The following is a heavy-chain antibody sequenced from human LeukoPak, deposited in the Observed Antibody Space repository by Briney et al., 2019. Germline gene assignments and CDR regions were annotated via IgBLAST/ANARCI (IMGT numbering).Heavy chain of an antibody. CDR2: SDWDDEK. Sequence: SGPALVKPTRPLTLTCTFSGFSLSTSGMRVSWIRQPPGKALEWLALSDWDDEKFYSTSLKTRLTISKDTSKNQVVLTMTNMDPVDTATYYCARTTSYCGGDCYVDWGQGTLVSVSS. V-gene: IGHV2-70*04. CDR3: ARTTSYCGGDCYVD. D-gene: IGHD2-21*02. CDR1: GFSLSTSGMR. J-gene: IGHJ4*02.